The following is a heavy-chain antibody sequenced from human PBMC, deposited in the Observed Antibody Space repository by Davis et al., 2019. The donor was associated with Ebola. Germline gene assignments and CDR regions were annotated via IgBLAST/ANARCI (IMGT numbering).Heavy chain of an antibody. CDR2: VYYDGST. J-gene: IGHJ4*02. Sequence: SETLSLTCTVSGGSISSYYWGWIRQPPGKGLEWIGDVYYDGSTNYNASLKSRVTMSIDPSQNQYSLRLNSVTAADTAVYYCARHEYQLPLDYWGQGTLVTVSS. D-gene: IGHD2-2*01. CDR3: ARHEYQLPLDY. CDR1: GGSISSYY. V-gene: IGHV4-59*08.